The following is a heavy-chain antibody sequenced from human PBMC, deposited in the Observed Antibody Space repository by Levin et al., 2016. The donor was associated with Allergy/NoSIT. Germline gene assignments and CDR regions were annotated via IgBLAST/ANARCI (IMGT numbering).Heavy chain of an antibody. Sequence: WVRQAPGQGLEWMGRIIPILGIANYAQKFQGRVTITADKSTSTAYMELSSLRSEDTAVYYCARDLTGIVATIRGYYYGMDVWGQGTTVTVSS. CDR2: IIPILGIA. J-gene: IGHJ6*02. V-gene: IGHV1-69*04. CDR3: ARDLTGIVATIRGYYYGMDV. D-gene: IGHD5-12*01.